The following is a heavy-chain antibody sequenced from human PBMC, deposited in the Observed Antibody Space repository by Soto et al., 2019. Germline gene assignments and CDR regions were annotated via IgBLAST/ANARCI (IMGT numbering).Heavy chain of an antibody. Sequence: GGSLRLSCAASRVTVSSNYMSWVRQAPGKGLEWVSVIYSGRSTYYADSVKGRFTISRDNSKNTLYLQMNSLRAEDTAVYYCARHGYNYGGGYFDYWGQGTLVTVS. CDR3: ARHGYNYGGGYFDY. CDR1: RVTVSSNY. D-gene: IGHD5-18*01. CDR2: IYSGRST. V-gene: IGHV3-66*04. J-gene: IGHJ4*02.